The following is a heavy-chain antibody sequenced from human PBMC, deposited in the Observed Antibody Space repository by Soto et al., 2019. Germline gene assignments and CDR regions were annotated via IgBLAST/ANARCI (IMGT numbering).Heavy chain of an antibody. V-gene: IGHV4-59*08. CDR3: ARRYGPGFDY. CDR2: IYYSGST. D-gene: IGHD4-17*01. CDR1: GGSFSSYY. J-gene: IGHJ4*02. Sequence: SETLSLTCAVYGGSFSSYYWSWIRQPPGKGLEWIGYIYYSGSTNYNPSLKSRVTIPVDTSKNQFSLKLSSVTAADTAVYYRARRYGPGFDYWGQGTLVTVSS.